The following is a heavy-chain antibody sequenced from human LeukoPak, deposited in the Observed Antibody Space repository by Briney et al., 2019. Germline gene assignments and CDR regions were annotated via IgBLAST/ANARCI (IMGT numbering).Heavy chain of an antibody. CDR3: ARAPNYGGKPFDY. CDR1: DASISPYY. Sequence: PSETLSLTSTVSDASISPYYWSWIRQTPGKGLEWIGYIDYSGSTNYNPSLKSRVTISVDTSKTQSSLKWSSVTAADTAVYYCARAPNYGGKPFDYWGQGTLVTVSS. CDR2: IDYSGST. J-gene: IGHJ4*02. D-gene: IGHD4-23*01. V-gene: IGHV4-59*08.